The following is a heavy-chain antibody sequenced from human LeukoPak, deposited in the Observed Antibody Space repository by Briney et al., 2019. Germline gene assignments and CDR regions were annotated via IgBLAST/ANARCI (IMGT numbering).Heavy chain of an antibody. V-gene: IGHV4-4*02. CDR1: GGSISSSNW. D-gene: IGHD2-15*01. CDR3: ASERYCSGGSCYPNWFDP. J-gene: IGHJ5*02. Sequence: SETLSLTCAGSGGSISSSNWWSWVRQPPGKGLEWIGEIYHSGSTNYNPSLKSRVTISVDTSKNQFSLKLSSVTAADTAVYYCASERYCSGGSCYPNWFDPWGQGTLVTVSS. CDR2: IYHSGST.